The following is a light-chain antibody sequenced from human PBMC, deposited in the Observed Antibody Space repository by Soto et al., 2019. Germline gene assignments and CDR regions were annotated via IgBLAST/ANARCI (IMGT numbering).Light chain of an antibody. CDR1: SSDVGTYNF. J-gene: IGLJ1*01. CDR3: CSYVGSYTSYV. CDR2: DVT. V-gene: IGLV2-11*01. Sequence: QSALTQPRSVSGSPGQSVTISCTGTSSDVGTYNFVSWYQQHPGKPPKFMIYDVTKRPSGVPDRFSGSKSGNTASLTISGLQAEDEADYYCCSYVGSYTSYVFGTGTKLTVL.